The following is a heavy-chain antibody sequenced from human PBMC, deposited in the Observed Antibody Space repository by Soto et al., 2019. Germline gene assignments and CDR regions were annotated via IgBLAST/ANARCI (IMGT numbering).Heavy chain of an antibody. D-gene: IGHD2-2*01. J-gene: IGHJ6*04. CDR3: TKKGQYHDSSACGRDCYMDV. CDR2: IYWDDQK. Sequence: QITLKESGPTLVKPTQTLTLTCTFSGFSFTTYGVGVGWIRQAPGKAPEWLALIYWDDQKTFRSSLESRLTITKDTSKDQVVLTITNMDPVGTATYYCTKKGQYHDSSACGRDCYMDVWGKGTTVTVSS. CDR1: GFSFTTYGVG. V-gene: IGHV2-5*02.